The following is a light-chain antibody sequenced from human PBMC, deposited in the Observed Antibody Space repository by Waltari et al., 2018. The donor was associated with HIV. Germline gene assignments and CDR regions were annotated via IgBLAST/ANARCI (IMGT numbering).Light chain of an antibody. J-gene: IGKJ3*01. CDR2: GAS. Sequence: EVALTQSPGTLSSSPGERVTLSCRASQSVSISNLAWYQQKPGQPPRLLVFGASYRAAGIPDRFSGSGSGTDFTLTISRLEPEDFAVYYSHQLETSPFTFGPGTKVDIK. CDR3: HQLETSPFT. V-gene: IGKV3-20*01. CDR1: QSVSISN.